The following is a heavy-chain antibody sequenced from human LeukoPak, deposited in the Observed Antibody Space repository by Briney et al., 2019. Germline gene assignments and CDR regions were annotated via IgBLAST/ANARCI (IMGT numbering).Heavy chain of an antibody. J-gene: IGHJ4*02. D-gene: IGHD3-3*01. CDR3: ARDWNFDY. V-gene: IGHV3-66*01. CDR1: GFPFGSYV. Sequence: TGGSLRLSCEASGFPFGSYVMSWVRQAPGKGLEWVSVIYSGGSTYYADSVKGRFTISRDNSKNTLYLQMNSLRAEDTAVYYCARDWNFDYWGQGTLVTVSS. CDR2: IYSGGST.